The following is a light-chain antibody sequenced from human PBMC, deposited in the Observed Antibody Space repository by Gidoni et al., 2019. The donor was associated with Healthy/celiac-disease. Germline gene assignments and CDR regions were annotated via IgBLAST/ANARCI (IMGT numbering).Light chain of an antibody. J-gene: IGKJ4*01. V-gene: IGKV1-39*01. CDR2: AAS. CDR3: QQSYSTPLT. Sequence: DIQMTQSPSSLSASVGDRVTITCRASQSISSYLNWYQQKPGKAPKLLIYAASSLQSGVPSRFSGSGSGTDFTFTISSLQPEDFATYYCQQSYSTPLTFXGXTKVEIK. CDR1: QSISSY.